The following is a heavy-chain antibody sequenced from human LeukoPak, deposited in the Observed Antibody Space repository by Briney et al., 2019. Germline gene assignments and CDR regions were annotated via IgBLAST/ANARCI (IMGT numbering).Heavy chain of an antibody. D-gene: IGHD2-8*01. CDR3: VRDVSEGDAFEI. CDR2: IIPILGLA. V-gene: IGHV1-69*04. CDR1: GGNFSRYG. J-gene: IGHJ3*02. Sequence: SVKVSCKASGGNFSRYGITWVRQAPGQGLEWMGRIIPILGLANYAQKFRGRVAIIADKSTNTAYMELSSVTSEDTAVYYCVRDVSEGDAFEIWGQGTMVTVSS.